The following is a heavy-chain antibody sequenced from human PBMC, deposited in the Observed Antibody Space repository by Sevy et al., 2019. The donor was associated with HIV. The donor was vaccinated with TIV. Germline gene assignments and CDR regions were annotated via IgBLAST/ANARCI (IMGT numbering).Heavy chain of an antibody. D-gene: IGHD3-22*01. CDR3: AKDGYYYDSTARDWFDP. J-gene: IGHJ5*02. Sequence: GGSLRLSCAASGFNFNPYAMHWVRQAPGKGLEWVATISSDGSKKDYADSVKGRFTISRDNSKNTMNLQMNSLRVDDTAVDYCAKDGYYYDSTARDWFDPWGQGTLVTVSS. V-gene: IGHV3-33*03. CDR1: GFNFNPYA. CDR2: ISSDGSKK.